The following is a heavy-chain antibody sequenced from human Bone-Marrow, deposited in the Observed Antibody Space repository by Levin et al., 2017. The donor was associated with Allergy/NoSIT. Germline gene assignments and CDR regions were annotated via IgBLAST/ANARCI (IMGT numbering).Heavy chain of an antibody. J-gene: IGHJ4*02. CDR2: ISYDGSNK. CDR1: GFTFSSYG. D-gene: IGHD3-3*01. CDR3: AKDRFLEWLSFATPFDY. Sequence: GESLKISCAASGFTFSSYGMHWVRQAPGKGLEWVAVISYDGSNKYYADSVKGRFTISRDNSKNTLYLQMNSLRAEDTAVYYCAKDRFLEWLSFATPFDYWGQGTLVTVSS. V-gene: IGHV3-30*18.